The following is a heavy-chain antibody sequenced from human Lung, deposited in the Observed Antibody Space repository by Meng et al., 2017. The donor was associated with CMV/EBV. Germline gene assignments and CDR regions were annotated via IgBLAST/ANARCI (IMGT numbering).Heavy chain of an antibody. V-gene: IGHV4-59*01. CDR1: GGSITNYY. D-gene: IGHD3-16*01. CDR3: ARGSQDVKGGLDY. J-gene: IGHJ4*02. CDR2: IYYSGNT. Sequence: LXXTVSGGSITNYYWTWIRQPPGKGLEWIGYIYYSGNTNYSPSLKSRVTISVDTSKNQFSLKLTSVTAADTALYSCARGSQDVKGGLDYWGQGTLVXVSS.